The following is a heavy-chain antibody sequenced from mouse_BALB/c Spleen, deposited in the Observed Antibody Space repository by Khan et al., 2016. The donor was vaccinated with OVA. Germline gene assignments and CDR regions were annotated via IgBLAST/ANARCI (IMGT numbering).Heavy chain of an antibody. V-gene: IGHV1-7*01. Sequence: VQLQQSGAELAKPGASVKMSCKASGYTFINYWILWVKQRPGQGLEWIGYINPSTGYTEYNQNFKDKATLTADKSSRTAYMQLSSLTSEDSAVYYCARRGLRWDFDYWGQGTTLTLSS. CDR3: ARRGLRWDFDY. J-gene: IGHJ2*01. CDR2: INPSTGYT. D-gene: IGHD1-1*01. CDR1: GYTFINYW.